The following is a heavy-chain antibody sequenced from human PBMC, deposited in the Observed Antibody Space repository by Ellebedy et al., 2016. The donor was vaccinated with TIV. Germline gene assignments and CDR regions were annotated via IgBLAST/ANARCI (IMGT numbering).Heavy chain of an antibody. CDR2: ISGSGGGT. V-gene: IGHV3-43*02. Sequence: GGSLRLSCAASGFTLSTHAMSWVRQAPGKGLEWVSYISGSGGGTYYAASVKSRFTISRDNSKNSLYLQMNSLRTEDTAFYYCAKYIRPQGIVLRYFDWLPDSHYGMDVWGPGTTVTVSS. J-gene: IGHJ6*02. CDR3: AKYIRPQGIVLRYFDWLPDSHYGMDV. D-gene: IGHD3-9*01. CDR1: GFTLSTHA.